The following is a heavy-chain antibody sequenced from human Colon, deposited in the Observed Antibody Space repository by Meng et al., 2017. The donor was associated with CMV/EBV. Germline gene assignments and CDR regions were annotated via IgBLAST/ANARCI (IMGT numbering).Heavy chain of an antibody. CDR2: INHSGLT. CDR3: ARKYSGYDFRFDP. CDR1: GGSVSGYY. D-gene: IGHD5-12*01. Sequence: CAVHGGSVSGYYGSWIRQPPGKGPEWIGEINHSGLTYYNSSLKSRLTISIDTSKSQFSLRLGSVTAADTAVYYCARKYSGYDFRFDPWSQGTLVTVSS. V-gene: IGHV4-34*01. J-gene: IGHJ5*02.